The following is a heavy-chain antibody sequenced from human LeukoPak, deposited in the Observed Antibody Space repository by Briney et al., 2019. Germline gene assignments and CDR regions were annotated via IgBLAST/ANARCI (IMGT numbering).Heavy chain of an antibody. Sequence: PTGGSLRLSCAASGFSFSSYDMNWVRQSPGKGLEWVAAISYDGSNKYYADSLKGLFTISRDNSKNTLSLQMNSLRREDTAVYYCAKDRLVVRGVVDHWGQGTLVTVSS. CDR1: GFSFSSYD. D-gene: IGHD3-10*01. CDR2: ISYDGSNK. V-gene: IGHV3-30*18. J-gene: IGHJ4*02. CDR3: AKDRLVVRGVVDH.